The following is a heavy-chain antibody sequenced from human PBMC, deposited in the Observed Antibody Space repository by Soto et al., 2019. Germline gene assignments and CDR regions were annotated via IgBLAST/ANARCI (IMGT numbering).Heavy chain of an antibody. Sequence: EVQLVESGGGLVQPGGSLRLSCAASGFTFSSYWMHWVRQAPGKGLVWVSRINSDGSSTSYADSVKGRFTISRDNAKNTLYLKRNSVGAEDTSVYYCASERGWFGEVPVDYWGQGTLVTVSS. CDR3: ASERGWFGEVPVDY. V-gene: IGHV3-74*01. CDR2: INSDGSST. D-gene: IGHD3-10*01. J-gene: IGHJ4*02. CDR1: GFTFSSYW.